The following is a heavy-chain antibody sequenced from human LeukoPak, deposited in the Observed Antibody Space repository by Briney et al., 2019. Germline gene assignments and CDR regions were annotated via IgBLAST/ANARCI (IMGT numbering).Heavy chain of an antibody. J-gene: IGHJ6*04. V-gene: IGHV3-53*01. D-gene: IGHD3-9*01. Sequence: GGSLRLSCAASGFTVSSNYMSWVRQAPGKGLEWVSVIYSGGSTYYADSVKGRFTISRDNSKNTLYLQMNSLRAEDTAVYYCAKGENYDILTGYYGYYYYGMDVWGKGTTVTVSS. CDR1: GFTVSSNY. CDR2: IYSGGST. CDR3: AKGENYDILTGYYGYYYYGMDV.